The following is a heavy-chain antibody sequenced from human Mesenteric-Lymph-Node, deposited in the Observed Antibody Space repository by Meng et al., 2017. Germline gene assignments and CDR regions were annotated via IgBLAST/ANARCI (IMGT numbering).Heavy chain of an antibody. Sequence: GESLKISCAASGSFFSSYWIHWVRQAPGKGLVWVSSITASGDRTSDAVSVKGRFTNSRDNSKSTLYLQMNNLRVEDTAVYYCAKYCSGGSCYYMLDYWGQGTLVTVSS. V-gene: IGHV3-23*01. D-gene: IGHD2-15*01. CDR2: ITASGDRT. J-gene: IGHJ4*02. CDR3: AKYCSGGSCYYMLDY. CDR1: GSFFSSYW.